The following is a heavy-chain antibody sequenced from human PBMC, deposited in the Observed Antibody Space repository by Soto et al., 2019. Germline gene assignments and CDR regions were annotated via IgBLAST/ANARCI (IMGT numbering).Heavy chain of an antibody. J-gene: IGHJ6*02. CDR3: ARGNYDILTGYYMSPPSYYYYYGMDV. CDR1: GGTFSSYA. V-gene: IGHV1-69*13. D-gene: IGHD3-9*01. CDR2: IIPIFGTA. Sequence: SVKVSCKASGGTFSSYAISWVRQAPGQGLEWMGGIIPIFGTANYAQKFQGRVTITADESTSTAYMELSSLRSEDTAVYYCARGNYDILTGYYMSPPSYYYYYGMDVWGQGTTVTVSS.